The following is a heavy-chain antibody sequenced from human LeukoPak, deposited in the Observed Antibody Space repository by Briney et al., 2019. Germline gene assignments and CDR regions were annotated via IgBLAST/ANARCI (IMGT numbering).Heavy chain of an antibody. CDR2: ISYDGSNE. CDR3: AKDGGGTDFDY. CDR1: GFTFSRNG. Sequence: GRSLRLSCAVSGFTFSRNGMHWVRQAPGKGLEWVTFISYDGSNEYYADSVKGRFTISRDNSKNTLYLQMNSLRAEDTAVYYCAKDGGGTDFDYWGQGTLVTVSS. J-gene: IGHJ4*02. V-gene: IGHV3-30*18. D-gene: IGHD1-26*01.